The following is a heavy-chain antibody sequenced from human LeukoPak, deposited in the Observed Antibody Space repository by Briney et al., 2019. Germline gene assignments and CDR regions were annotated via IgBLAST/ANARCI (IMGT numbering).Heavy chain of an antibody. V-gene: IGHV1-3*01. CDR1: GYTFTSYA. J-gene: IGHJ4*02. CDR3: ASGRRLAYYYDSSGYYY. Sequence: ASVKVSCKASGYTFTSYAIHWVRQAPGQRLEWMGWINAGNGNTKYSQKFQGRVTITRDTSASTAYMELSSLRSEDTAVYYCASGRRLAYYYDSSGYYYWGQGTLVTVSS. CDR2: INAGNGNT. D-gene: IGHD3-22*01.